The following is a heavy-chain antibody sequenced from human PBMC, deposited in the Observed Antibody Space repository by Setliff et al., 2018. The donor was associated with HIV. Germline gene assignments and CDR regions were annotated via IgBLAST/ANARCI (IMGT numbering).Heavy chain of an antibody. V-gene: IGHV1-24*01. J-gene: IGHJ6*03. Sequence: GASVKVSCKISGYTLTEVSMHWVRQAPGKGLEWMEYFDPQDGETVYAQKFQGRVTLTEDTSTGTAYMELSGLRAEDTAVYYCARGRYDYVWGSHRDYYYYYMDVWGKGTTVTVSS. CDR2: FDPQDGET. D-gene: IGHD3-16*02. CDR1: GYTLTEVS. CDR3: ARGRYDYVWGSHRDYYYYYMDV.